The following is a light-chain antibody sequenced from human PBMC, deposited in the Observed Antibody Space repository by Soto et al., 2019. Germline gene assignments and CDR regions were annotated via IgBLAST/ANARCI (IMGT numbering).Light chain of an antibody. CDR1: QSISTY. J-gene: IGKJ2*02. CDR3: QQSYSTPRT. CDR2: TAS. Sequence: DIQMTQSPSSLSASVADRVTITCRASQSISTYLNWYQQKVGKAPKLLIYTASSLQRGVPSRFSGSGSATDFTLTISSLQPEDFATYYCQQSYSTPRTFGQGTKLEI. V-gene: IGKV1-39*01.